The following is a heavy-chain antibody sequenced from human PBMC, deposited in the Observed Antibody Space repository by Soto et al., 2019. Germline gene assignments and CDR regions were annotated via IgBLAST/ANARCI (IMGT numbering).Heavy chain of an antibody. J-gene: IGHJ3*02. CDR3: ASAVWFDAFDI. Sequence: SETLSLTCTVSGGSISSYYWSWIRQPPGKGLEWIGYIYYSGSTNYNPSLKSRVTLSVDTSKHQFSLQLSSLTAADTAVYYCASAVWFDAFDILGQGTMVTVSS. CDR1: GGSISSYY. D-gene: IGHD3-9*01. V-gene: IGHV4-59*01. CDR2: IYYSGST.